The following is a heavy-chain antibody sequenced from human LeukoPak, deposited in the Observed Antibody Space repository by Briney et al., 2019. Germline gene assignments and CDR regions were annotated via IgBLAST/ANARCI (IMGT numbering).Heavy chain of an antibody. CDR1: GLTFSDYY. D-gene: IGHD3-10*01. CDR2: IGGSGSTK. V-gene: IGHV3-11*01. J-gene: IGHJ6*02. CDR3: ARDMYYGSGTPMQYGMDV. Sequence: PGGSLRLSCAASGLTFSDYYMSWVRQAPGKGLEWVSYIGGSGSTKYYADSEKGRFTISRDNAKNSLYLQMNSLRAEDTAVYYCARDMYYGSGTPMQYGMDVWGQGTTVTVSS.